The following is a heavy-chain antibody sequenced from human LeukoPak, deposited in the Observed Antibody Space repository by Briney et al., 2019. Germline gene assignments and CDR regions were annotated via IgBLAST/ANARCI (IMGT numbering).Heavy chain of an antibody. CDR1: GFTFSSYS. V-gene: IGHV3-30*03. J-gene: IGHJ4*02. Sequence: GGSLRLSCAASGFTFSSYSMKWVRQAPGKGLEWVAIISSDGSRKYYAHSVEGRFTISRDNSKNTLYLQMDSLRAEDTAVYYCARDRAWNYFDSWGQGTLVTVSS. CDR3: ARDRAWNYFDS. D-gene: IGHD3-3*01. CDR2: ISSDGSRK.